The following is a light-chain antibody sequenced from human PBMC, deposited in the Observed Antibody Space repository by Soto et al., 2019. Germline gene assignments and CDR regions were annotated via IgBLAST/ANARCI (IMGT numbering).Light chain of an antibody. CDR3: QQYGGSPYT. J-gene: IGKJ2*01. CDR1: QSVTSSF. CDR2: DAS. V-gene: IGKV3-20*01. Sequence: EIVLTQSPGTLSLSPGERATLSCRASQSVTSSFLAWYQQKAGQAPRLLIYDASSRATGIPDRFSGSGSGTDFTLTISRLEAEDFAVYYCQQYGGSPYTFGQGTKLEIK.